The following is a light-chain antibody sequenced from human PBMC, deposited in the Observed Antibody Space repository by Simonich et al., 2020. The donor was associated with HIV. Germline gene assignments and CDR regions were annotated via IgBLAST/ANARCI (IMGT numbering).Light chain of an antibody. J-gene: IGKJ1*01. Sequence: DIVMTQSPATLSVSPGERATLPCRASQSVSSNVAWYQQRPGQAPRLLIYGASTRATGIPARFSGSGAGTEFTLTINSMQSEDFAVYYCQQYNDWPPWTFGQGTKVEIK. CDR2: GAS. V-gene: IGKV3-15*01. CDR3: QQYNDWPPWT. CDR1: QSVSSN.